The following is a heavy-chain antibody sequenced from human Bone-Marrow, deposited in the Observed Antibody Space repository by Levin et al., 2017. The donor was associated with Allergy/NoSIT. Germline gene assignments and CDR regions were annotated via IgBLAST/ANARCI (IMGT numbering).Heavy chain of an antibody. V-gene: IGHV4-59*01. CDR3: TGGGAARPGY. D-gene: IGHD6-6*01. J-gene: IGHJ4*02. CDR1: SVSISPYY. CDR2: VSHSGNT. Sequence: NTSETLSLTCTFSSVSISPYYWNWIRQPPGKGLEWIGYVSHSGNTNYRPSLKGRVTMSVDTSRNQISLKLTSMTPADTAVYYCTGGGAARPGYWGQGILVTVSS.